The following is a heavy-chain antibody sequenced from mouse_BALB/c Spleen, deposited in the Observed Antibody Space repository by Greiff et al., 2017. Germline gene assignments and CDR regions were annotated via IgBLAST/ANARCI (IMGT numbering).Heavy chain of an antibody. CDR3: TRESTTVVGDY. D-gene: IGHD1-1*01. J-gene: IGHJ2*01. CDR2: ISSGGSYT. CDR1: GFTFSSYT. Sequence: EVQVVESGGGLVKPGGSLKLSCAASGFTFSSYTMSWVRQTPEKRLEWVATISSGGSYTYYPDSVKGRFTISRDNAKNTLYLQMSSLKSEDTAMYYCTRESTTVVGDYWGQGTTLTVSS. V-gene: IGHV5-6-4*01.